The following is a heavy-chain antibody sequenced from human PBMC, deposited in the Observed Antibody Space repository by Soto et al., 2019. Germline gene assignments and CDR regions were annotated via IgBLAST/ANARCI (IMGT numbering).Heavy chain of an antibody. J-gene: IGHJ4*02. D-gene: IGHD1-26*01. Sequence: QVQLVQSGAEVKKPGSSVKVSCKASGGTFSSYAISWVRQAPGQGLEWMGGIIPIFGTANYAQKFQGRVTITAAESTITAYRELSSLRSEDRAVYYCARTYSGSYYGGGAFDSWGQGTLVTVSS. V-gene: IGHV1-69*01. CDR2: IIPIFGTA. CDR3: ARTYSGSYYGGGAFDS. CDR1: GGTFSSYA.